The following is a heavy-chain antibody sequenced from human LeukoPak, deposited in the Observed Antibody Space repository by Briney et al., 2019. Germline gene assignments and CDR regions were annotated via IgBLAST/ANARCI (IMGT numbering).Heavy chain of an antibody. CDR3: ARDGQRGWFDP. CDR1: GGSISSGSYY. Sequence: SETLSLTCTVSGGSISSGSYYWSWIRQPAGKGLEWIGRIYTSGRTNYNPSLKSRVTISVDTSKNQFSLKLSSVTAADTAVYYCARDGQRGWFDPWGQGTLVTVSS. D-gene: IGHD3-10*01. J-gene: IGHJ5*02. CDR2: IYTSGRT. V-gene: IGHV4-61*02.